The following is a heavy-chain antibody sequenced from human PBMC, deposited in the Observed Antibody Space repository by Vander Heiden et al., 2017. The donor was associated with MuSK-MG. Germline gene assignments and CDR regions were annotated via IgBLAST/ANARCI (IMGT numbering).Heavy chain of an antibody. CDR1: GFTFSSYA. D-gene: IGHD6-13*01. V-gene: IGHV3-30*04. J-gene: IGHJ4*02. Sequence: QVQLVESGGGVVQPGRSLRLPCAASGFTFSSYAMHWVRQAPGKGLEWVAVISYDGSNKYYADSVKGRFTISRDNSKNTLYLQMNSLRAEDTAVYYCARGAPSSSWPWFDYWGQGTLVTVSS. CDR2: ISYDGSNK. CDR3: ARGAPSSSWPWFDY.